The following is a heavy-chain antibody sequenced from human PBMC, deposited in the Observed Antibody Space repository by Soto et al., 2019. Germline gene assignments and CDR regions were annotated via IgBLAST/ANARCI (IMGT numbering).Heavy chain of an antibody. CDR3: TRGPRPISTGTGAY. CDR2: IYNDGSYT. CDR1: GFISHTYW. J-gene: IGHJ4*02. V-gene: IGHV3-74*01. D-gene: IGHD3-10*01. Sequence: GGSLRLSFAASGFISHTYWMPWVRQAPGKGLVWISRIYNDGSYTDYADSVKGRFTISRDNVNGTLYLQMNNLRAEDSGLYYCTRGPRPISTGTGAYWGQGP.